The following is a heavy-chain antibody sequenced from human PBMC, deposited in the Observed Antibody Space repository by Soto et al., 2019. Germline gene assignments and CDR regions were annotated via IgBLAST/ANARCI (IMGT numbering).Heavy chain of an antibody. J-gene: IGHJ6*02. CDR3: ARAGGDIVVAEYGMDV. Sequence: SETLSLTCAVYGGSLSGYYWSWIRQPPGKGLEWIGEINHSGSTNYNPSLKSRVTISVDTSKNQFSLKLSSVTAADTAVYYCARAGGDIVVAEYGMDVWGQGTTVTVSS. V-gene: IGHV4-34*01. CDR2: INHSGST. D-gene: IGHD2-2*01. CDR1: GGSLSGYY.